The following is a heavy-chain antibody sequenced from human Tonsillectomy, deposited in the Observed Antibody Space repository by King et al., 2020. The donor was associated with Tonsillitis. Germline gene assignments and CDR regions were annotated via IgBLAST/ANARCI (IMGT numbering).Heavy chain of an antibody. Sequence: VQLVESGGGLVKPGDSLRLSCSGSGFTFRSYSFHWVRQAPGRGLEWVSSISTTSTYKYYSESVKGRFTVSRDNAENSVSLQMDSLRAADTSVYYCARGWGVLVIISPVSTDSWGQGPPVAVSS. CDR3: ARGWGVLVIISPVSTDS. CDR1: GFTFRSYS. J-gene: IGHJ4*02. V-gene: IGHV3-21*01. CDR2: ISTTSTYK. D-gene: IGHD3-10*01.